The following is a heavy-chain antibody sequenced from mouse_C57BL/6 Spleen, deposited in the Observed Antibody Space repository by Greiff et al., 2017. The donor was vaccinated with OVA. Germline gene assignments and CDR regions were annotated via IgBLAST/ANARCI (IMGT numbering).Heavy chain of an antibody. V-gene: IGHV5-4*01. CDR1: GFTFSSYA. J-gene: IGHJ2*01. Sequence: DVQLVESGGGLVKPGGSLKLSCAASGFTFSSYAMSWVRQTPEKRLEWVATISDGGSYTYYPDNVKGRFTISRDNAKNNLYLQMSHLKSEDTAMYYCAREGTHFDYWGQGTTLTVSS. CDR2: ISDGGSYT. CDR3: AREGTHFDY. D-gene: IGHD3-3*01.